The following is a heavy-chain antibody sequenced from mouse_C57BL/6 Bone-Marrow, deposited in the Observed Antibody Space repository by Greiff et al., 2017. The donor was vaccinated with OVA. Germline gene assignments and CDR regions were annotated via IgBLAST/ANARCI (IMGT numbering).Heavy chain of an antibody. Sequence: EVQLQQSGAELVRPGASVKLSCTASGFNIKDDYMHWVKQRPEQGLEWIGWIDPENGDTEYASKFQGKATITADTSSNTAYLQLSSLTSEATAVYYCTTFDWYFDVWGTGTTVTVSS. J-gene: IGHJ1*03. CDR3: TTFDWYFDV. CDR1: GFNIKDDY. V-gene: IGHV14-4*01. CDR2: IDPENGDT.